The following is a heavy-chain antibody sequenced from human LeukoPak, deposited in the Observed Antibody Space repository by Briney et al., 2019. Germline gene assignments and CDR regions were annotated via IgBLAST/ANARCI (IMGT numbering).Heavy chain of an antibody. D-gene: IGHD1-26*01. V-gene: IGHV3-23*01. J-gene: IGHJ5*02. CDR1: GFTFSSYW. CDR2: ISGSGGST. Sequence: GGSLRLSCAASGFTFSSYWMTWLRQAPGKGLEWVSAISGSGGSTYYADSVKGRFTISRDNSKNTLYLQMNSLRAEDTAVYYCAKDAAGSYWGKNYNWFDPWGQGTLVTVSS. CDR3: AKDAAGSYWGKNYNWFDP.